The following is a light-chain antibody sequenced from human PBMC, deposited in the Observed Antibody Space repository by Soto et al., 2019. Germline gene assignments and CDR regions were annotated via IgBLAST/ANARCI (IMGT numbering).Light chain of an antibody. CDR1: QTISSW. CDR2: KAS. V-gene: IGKV1-5*03. Sequence: DIQMTQSPSTLSGSVGDRVTITCRASQTISSWLAWYQQKPGKAPKLLIYKASTLKSGVPSRFSGSGSGTEFTLTISSLQPDDFATYYCQHYNSYWTFGQGTKVDNK. CDR3: QHYNSYWT. J-gene: IGKJ1*01.